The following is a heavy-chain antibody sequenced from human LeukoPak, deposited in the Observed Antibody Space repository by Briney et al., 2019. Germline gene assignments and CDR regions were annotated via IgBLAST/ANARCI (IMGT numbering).Heavy chain of an antibody. J-gene: IGHJ4*02. D-gene: IGHD3-22*01. CDR3: AKDSRGSVTPIDS. CDR1: GYTFGSCA. Sequence: GGSLRLSCAASGYTFGSCAMNWVRQSPGKGLEWVSDISGSGSGTYYADSVEGRFTISSDNSKNTLYLQMNSLRAEDTALYYCAKDSRGSVTPIDSWGQGTLVTVSS. V-gene: IGHV3-23*01. CDR2: ISGSGSGT.